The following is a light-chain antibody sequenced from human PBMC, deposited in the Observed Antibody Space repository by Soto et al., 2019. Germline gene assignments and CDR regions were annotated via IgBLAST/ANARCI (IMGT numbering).Light chain of an antibody. Sequence: QSALTQPASVSGSPGQSITISCTGTSSDVGGYNYVSWYQQHPGKAPKLMIYEVSNWPSGVSNRFSGSKSGNTASLTISGLQAEDEADYYCSSYTSSSTLVVFGGGTKVTVL. CDR2: EVS. J-gene: IGLJ2*01. CDR1: SSDVGGYNY. CDR3: SSYTSSSTLVV. V-gene: IGLV2-14*01.